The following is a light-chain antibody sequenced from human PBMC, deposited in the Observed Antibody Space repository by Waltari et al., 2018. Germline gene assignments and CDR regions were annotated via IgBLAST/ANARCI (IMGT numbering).Light chain of an antibody. CDR3: QKFYRSPLT. Sequence: DIQMTQSPSSLSASVGDRVTITCRASHDINNYLAWYQQKPGKVPVLVIYAASTPSSGVPSRFSGSGFGRDFTLTISSLQPEDVATYYCQKFYRSPLTFGGGTKVEI. V-gene: IGKV1-27*01. CDR2: AAS. CDR1: HDINNY. J-gene: IGKJ4*01.